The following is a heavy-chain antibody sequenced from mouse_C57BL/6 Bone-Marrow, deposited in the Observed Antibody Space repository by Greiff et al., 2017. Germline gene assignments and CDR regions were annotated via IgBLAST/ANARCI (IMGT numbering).Heavy chain of an antibody. CDR2: IWGGGST. J-gene: IGHJ3*01. CDR3: AKGVFTTVVEGGFAY. V-gene: IGHV2-9*01. CDR1: GFSLTSYG. Sequence: VKLVESGPGLVAPSQSLSITCTVSGFSLTSYGVDWVRQPPGKGLAWLGVIWGGGSTNYNSAPMSRLSISKNNSKSQVFLKMNSLQTDDTTMYYCAKGVFTTVVEGGFAYWGQGTLVTVSA. D-gene: IGHD1-1*01.